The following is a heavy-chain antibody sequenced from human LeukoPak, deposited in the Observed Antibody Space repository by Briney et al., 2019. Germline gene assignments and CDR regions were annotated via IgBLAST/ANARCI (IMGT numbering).Heavy chain of an antibody. CDR3: ARQFRGATSFDY. CDR1: GGSISSSSYY. CDR2: IYYSGST. V-gene: IGHV4-39*01. J-gene: IGHJ4*02. Sequence: SETLSLTCTVSGGSISSSSYYWGWIRQPPGKGLEWIGSIYYSGSTYYNPSLKSRVTISVDTSKNQFSLKLSSVTAADTAVYYCARQFRGATSFDYWAQGTLVTVSS. D-gene: IGHD1-26*01.